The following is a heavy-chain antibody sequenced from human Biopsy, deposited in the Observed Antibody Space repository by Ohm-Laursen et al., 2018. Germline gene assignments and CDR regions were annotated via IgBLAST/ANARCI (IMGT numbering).Heavy chain of an antibody. V-gene: IGHV1-69*06. Sequence: SVRVSCKASGGTFSSYVISWVRQAPGQGLEWMGRIIPTFDTPTYAPDFQGRVTFTADKSTGTAHLDLRSLRSEDTAVYYCAGGAAKGNPYDHWGQGTLVTVSS. CDR2: IIPTFDTP. D-gene: IGHD3-10*01. CDR3: AGGAAKGNPYDH. J-gene: IGHJ5*02. CDR1: GGTFSSYV.